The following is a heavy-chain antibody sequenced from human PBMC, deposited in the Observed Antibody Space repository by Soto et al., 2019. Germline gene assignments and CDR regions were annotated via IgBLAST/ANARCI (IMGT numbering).Heavy chain of an antibody. CDR1: GGSISSYY. J-gene: IGHJ4*02. CDR3: ARGTSSSWYQGNFDY. V-gene: IGHV4-59*01. D-gene: IGHD6-13*01. CDR2: IYYSGST. Sequence: SEPLSLRCTVSGGSISSYYWSWIRQPPGKGLEWIGYIYYSGSTNYNPSLKSRVTISVDTSKNQFSLKLSSATAADTAVYYCARGTSSSWYQGNFDYWGQGTLVTVSS.